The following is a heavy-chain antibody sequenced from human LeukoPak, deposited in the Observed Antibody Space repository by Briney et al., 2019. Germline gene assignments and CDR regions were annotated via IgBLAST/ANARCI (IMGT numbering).Heavy chain of an antibody. J-gene: IGHJ5*02. CDR2: IYYSGST. Sequence: SETLSLTCTVSGGSISSYYWSWIRQPPGKGLEWIGYIYYSGSTDYNPSLKSRVTISVDTSKNQFSLKLSSVTAADTAVYYCARARRWNAAVEGWWFDPWGQGTLVTVSS. CDR3: ARARRWNAAVEGWWFDP. V-gene: IGHV4-59*01. D-gene: IGHD1-1*01. CDR1: GGSISSYY.